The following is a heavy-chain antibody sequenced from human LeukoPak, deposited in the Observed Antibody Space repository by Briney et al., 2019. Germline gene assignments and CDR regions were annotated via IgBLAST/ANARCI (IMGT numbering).Heavy chain of an antibody. CDR3: ARDPRSLDY. V-gene: IGHV3-7*01. CDR1: GFTFISYW. J-gene: IGHJ4*02. Sequence: PGGSLRLSCAASGFTFISYWMTWVRQAPGKGLEWVANIKQDGSEKYYVDSVKSRFTISRDNAKNSLYLQMNSLRAEDTAVYYCARDPRSLDYWGQGTLVTVSS. CDR2: IKQDGSEK.